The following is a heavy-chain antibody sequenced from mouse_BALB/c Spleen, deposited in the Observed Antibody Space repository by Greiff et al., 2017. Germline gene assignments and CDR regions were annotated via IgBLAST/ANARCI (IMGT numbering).Heavy chain of an antibody. CDR1: GFTFSSYA. CDR2: ISSGGSYT. J-gene: IGHJ4*01. D-gene: IGHD3-3*01. V-gene: IGHV5-9-3*01. CDR3: ARPRDDYAMDY. Sequence: EVQRVESGGGLVKPGGSLKLSCAASGFTFSSYAMSWVRQTPEKRLEWVATISSGGSYTYYPDSVKGRFTISRDNAKNTLYLQMSSLRSEDTAMYYCARPRDDYAMDYWGQGTSVTVSS.